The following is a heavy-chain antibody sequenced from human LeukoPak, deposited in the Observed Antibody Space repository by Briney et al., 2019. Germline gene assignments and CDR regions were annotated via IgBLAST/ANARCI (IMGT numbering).Heavy chain of an antibody. CDR3: ARDRGTMVRGVTPWDFDY. CDR1: GYTFTSYG. CDR2: ISAYNGNT. D-gene: IGHD3-10*01. Sequence: ASVKVSCKASGYTFTSYGISWVRQAPGQGLEWMGWISAYNGNTNYAQKLQGRVTMTTDTSTSTAYMELRSLRSDDTAVYYCARDRGTMVRGVTPWDFDYWSQGTLVTVSS. V-gene: IGHV1-18*01. J-gene: IGHJ4*02.